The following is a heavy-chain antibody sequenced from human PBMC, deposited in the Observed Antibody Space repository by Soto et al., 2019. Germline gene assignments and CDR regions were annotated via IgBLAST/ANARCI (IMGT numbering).Heavy chain of an antibody. Sequence: GGSLRLSCAASGFTFSSYAMHWVRQAPGKGLEWVAVISYDGSNKYYAGSVKGRFTISRDNSKNTLYLQMNSLRAEDTAVYYCARDSYDSSGYYYPTYYYYYYGMDVWGQGTTVTVSS. V-gene: IGHV3-30-3*01. D-gene: IGHD3-22*01. J-gene: IGHJ6*02. CDR2: ISYDGSNK. CDR1: GFTFSSYA. CDR3: ARDSYDSSGYYYPTYYYYYYGMDV.